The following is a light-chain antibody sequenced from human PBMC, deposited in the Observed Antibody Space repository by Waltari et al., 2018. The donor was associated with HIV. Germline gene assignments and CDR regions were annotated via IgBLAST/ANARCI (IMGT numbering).Light chain of an antibody. CDR2: EVT. CDR3: CSYAGTGTFYV. Sequence: QSALTQPASVSGSTGQSITISCTGTSSDVGSYNLVSWYQHHPGKAPKLMIYEVTKRPSGVSNRFSGSKSGNTASLTISGLQAEDEAEYYCCSYAGTGTFYVFGTGTKVTVL. CDR1: SSDVGSYNL. J-gene: IGLJ1*01. V-gene: IGLV2-23*02.